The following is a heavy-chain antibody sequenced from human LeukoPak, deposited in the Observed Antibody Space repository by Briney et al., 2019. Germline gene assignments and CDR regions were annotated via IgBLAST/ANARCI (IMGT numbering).Heavy chain of an antibody. Sequence: PSETLSLTCTVSGGSISSYYWSWIRQPPGKGLEWIGYIYYSGSTNYNPSLKSRVTISVGKSKNQFSLKLSSVTAADTAVYYCARDEYSSSWYYFDYWGQGTLVTVSS. J-gene: IGHJ4*02. CDR1: GGSISSYY. CDR3: ARDEYSSSWYYFDY. CDR2: IYYSGST. D-gene: IGHD6-13*01. V-gene: IGHV4-59*12.